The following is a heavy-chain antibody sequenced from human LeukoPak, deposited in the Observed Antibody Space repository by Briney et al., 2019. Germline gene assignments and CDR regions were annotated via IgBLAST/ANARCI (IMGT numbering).Heavy chain of an antibody. CDR1: GYTFTSYG. V-gene: IGHV1-18*01. CDR2: ISAYNGNT. CDR3: ARAPAVYDFWSGYYYFDY. Sequence: GASVKVSCKASGYTFTSYGISWVRQAPGQGLEWMGWISAYNGNTNCAQKLQGRVTMTTDTSTSTAYMELRSLRSDDTAVYYCARAPAVYDFWSGYYYFDYWGQGTLVTVSS. J-gene: IGHJ4*02. D-gene: IGHD3-3*01.